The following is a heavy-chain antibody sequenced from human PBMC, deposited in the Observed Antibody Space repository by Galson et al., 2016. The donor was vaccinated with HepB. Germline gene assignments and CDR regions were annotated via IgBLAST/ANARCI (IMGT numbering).Heavy chain of an antibody. CDR2: ITSSGSLT. D-gene: IGHD3-10*01. J-gene: IGHJ4*02. V-gene: IGHV3-21*04. Sequence: SLRLSCAASGLTFGSYTMTWVRQAPGKGLEWVSAITSSGSLTYYADSVKGRFTISRDNAKKSLYLQMNSLKADDTAVYYCAKLGVRLSTGGGDYWGQGILVTVSP. CDR3: AKLGVRLSTGGGDY. CDR1: GLTFGSYT.